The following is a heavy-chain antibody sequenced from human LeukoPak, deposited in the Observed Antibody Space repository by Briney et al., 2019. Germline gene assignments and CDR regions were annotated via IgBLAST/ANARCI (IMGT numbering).Heavy chain of an antibody. CDR1: GYTFTGYY. Sequence: ASVNVSCTASGYTFTGYYMHWVRQAPGQGIEWMGWISAYNGNTNYAQKLQGRVTMTTDTSTSTAYMELRSLRSDDTAVYYCARDLVYIAAGPDYWGQGTLVTVSS. J-gene: IGHJ4*02. V-gene: IGHV1-18*04. D-gene: IGHD6-13*01. CDR3: ARDLVYIAAGPDY. CDR2: ISAYNGNT.